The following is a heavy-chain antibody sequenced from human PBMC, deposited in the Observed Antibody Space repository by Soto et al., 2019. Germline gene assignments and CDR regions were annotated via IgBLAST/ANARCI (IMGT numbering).Heavy chain of an antibody. CDR3: ARDFFRGGPDGLDI. Sequence: EVQLLESGGGLVQPGGSLRLSCAASGFSFTSHAMHWVRQAPGKGLEWVSIISGGGETTYYADSVKGRFTISRDNSRNTLYLQVSSLRAEDTAIYYCARDFFRGGPDGLDIWGQGTMVTVSS. CDR2: ISGGGETT. V-gene: IGHV3-23*01. D-gene: IGHD3-16*01. CDR1: GFSFTSHA. J-gene: IGHJ3*02.